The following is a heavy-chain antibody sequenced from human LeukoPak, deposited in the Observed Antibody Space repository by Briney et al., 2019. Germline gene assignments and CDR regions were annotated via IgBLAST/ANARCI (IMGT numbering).Heavy chain of an antibody. D-gene: IGHD5-24*01. Sequence: SETLSLTCTVSGGSINTHSYYWGWIRQPPGKGLEWIGSVYYDGTSYSNPSLQSRAAVFVDTSRDQFSLDLSFVTAADTALYYCVRHISTNTGYFDSRGQGTLVSGSS. V-gene: IGHV4-39*01. CDR1: GGSINTHSYY. J-gene: IGHJ4*02. CDR2: VYYDGTS. CDR3: VRHISTNTGYFDS.